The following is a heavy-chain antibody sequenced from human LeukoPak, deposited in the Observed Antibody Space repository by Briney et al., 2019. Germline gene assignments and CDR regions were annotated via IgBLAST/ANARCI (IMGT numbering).Heavy chain of an antibody. Sequence: GGSLRLSCAASGFTFSSYWMSWVRQAPGKGLEWVSSISSSSSYIYYADSVKGRFTISRDNAKNSLYLQMNSLRAEDTAVYYCARDLSGSYSDWGQGTLVTVSS. CDR3: ARDLSGSYSD. CDR2: ISSSSSYI. V-gene: IGHV3-21*01. CDR1: GFTFSSYW. D-gene: IGHD1-26*01. J-gene: IGHJ4*02.